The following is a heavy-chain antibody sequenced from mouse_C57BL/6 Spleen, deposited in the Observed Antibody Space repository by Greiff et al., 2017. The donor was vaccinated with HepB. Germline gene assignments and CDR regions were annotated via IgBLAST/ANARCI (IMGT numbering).Heavy chain of an antibody. Sequence: VHVKQSGPVLVKPGASVKMSCKASGYTFTDYYMNWVKQSHGKSLEWIGVINPYNGGTSYNQKFKGKATLTVDKSSSTAYMELNSLTSEDSAVYYCARTYGSSHWYFDVWGTGTTVTVSS. CDR3: ARTYGSSHWYFDV. CDR2: INPYNGGT. J-gene: IGHJ1*03. V-gene: IGHV1-19*01. D-gene: IGHD1-1*01. CDR1: GYTFTDYY.